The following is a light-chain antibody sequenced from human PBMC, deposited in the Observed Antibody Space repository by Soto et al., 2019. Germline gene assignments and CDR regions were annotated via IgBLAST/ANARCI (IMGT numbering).Light chain of an antibody. J-gene: IGLJ2*01. Sequence: QSVLTQPASVSGSPGQSITISCTGTSSDIGTYKYVSWLQHHPGKAPKLIIFEVSNRPSGISDRFSGFKSANTAYLTISGVQPEDEADYHCSSYTTIKTVVFGGGTKLNVL. CDR1: SSDIGTYKY. CDR3: SSYTTIKTVV. V-gene: IGLV2-14*01. CDR2: EVS.